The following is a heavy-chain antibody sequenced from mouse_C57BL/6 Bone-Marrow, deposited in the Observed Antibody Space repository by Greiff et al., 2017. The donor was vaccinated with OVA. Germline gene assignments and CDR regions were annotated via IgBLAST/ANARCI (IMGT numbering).Heavy chain of an antibody. Sequence: EVKLVESGGGLVKPGGSLKLSCAASGFTFSDYGMHWVRQAPEKGLEWVAYISSGSSTIYYADTVKGRFTISRDNAKNTLFLQMTSLRSEDTAMYYGARGDDGYHFDYWGQGTTRTVSS. D-gene: IGHD2-3*01. CDR2: ISSGSSTI. V-gene: IGHV5-17*01. CDR3: ARGDDGYHFDY. J-gene: IGHJ2*01. CDR1: GFTFSDYG.